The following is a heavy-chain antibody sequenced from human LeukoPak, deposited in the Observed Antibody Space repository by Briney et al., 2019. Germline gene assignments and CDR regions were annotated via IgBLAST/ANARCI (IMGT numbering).Heavy chain of an antibody. CDR2: IYHTGST. Sequence: SETLSLTCTVSGYSISSGYFWGWIRQPPGKGLEWIGSIYHTGSTYYNPSLKSRVTISVDTSKNQFSLKLNSVTAADTAVYYCARHSRYSNHIVFDYWGQGTLVTVSS. J-gene: IGHJ4*02. CDR1: GYSISSGYF. V-gene: IGHV4-38-2*02. CDR3: ARHSRYSNHIVFDY. D-gene: IGHD4-11*01.